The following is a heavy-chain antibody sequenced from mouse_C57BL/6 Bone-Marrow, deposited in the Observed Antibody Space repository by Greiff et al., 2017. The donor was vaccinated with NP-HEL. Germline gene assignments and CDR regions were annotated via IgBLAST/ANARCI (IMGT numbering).Heavy chain of an antibody. CDR1: GYTFTDYY. Sequence: VQLQQSGPELVKPGASVKISCKASGYTFTDYYMNWVKQSHGKSLEWIGDINPNNGGTSYNQKFKGKATLTVDKSSSTAYMELRSLTSEDSAVYYCARGPFYYDYVRDMDYWGQGTSVTVSS. V-gene: IGHV1-26*01. D-gene: IGHD2-4*01. CDR2: INPNNGGT. J-gene: IGHJ4*01. CDR3: ARGPFYYDYVRDMDY.